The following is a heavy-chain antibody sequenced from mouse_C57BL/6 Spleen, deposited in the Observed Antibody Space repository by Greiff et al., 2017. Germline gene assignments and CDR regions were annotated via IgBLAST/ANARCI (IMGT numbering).Heavy chain of an antibody. D-gene: IGHD1-1*01. J-gene: IGHJ2*01. CDR3: ARGADYYGSSYVPYFDY. CDR2: ILPGSGST. V-gene: IGHV1-9*01. CDR1: GYTFTGYW. Sequence: QVQLQQSGAELMKPGASVKLSCKATGYTFTGYWIEWVKQRPGHGLEWIGEILPGSGSTNYNEKFKGKATFTADTSSNTAYMQLSSLTTEDSAIYYCARGADYYGSSYVPYFDYWGQGTTLTVSS.